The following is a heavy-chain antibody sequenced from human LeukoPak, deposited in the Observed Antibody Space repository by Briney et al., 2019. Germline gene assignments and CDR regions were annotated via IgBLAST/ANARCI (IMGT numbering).Heavy chain of an antibody. V-gene: IGHV4-38-2*01. CDR2: IYHRGST. D-gene: IGHD3-22*01. CDR3: ARVGYYDSRGYYYVGSGYYCDY. Sequence: SETLSLTCAVSGYSISSGYYWGWIRQPPGKGLEWIGSIYHRGSTYYNPSLKSRVTISVDTSKNQFSLKLSSVTAADTAMYYCARVGYYDSRGYYYVGSGYYCDYWGQGTLVTVSS. CDR1: GYSISSGYY. J-gene: IGHJ4*02.